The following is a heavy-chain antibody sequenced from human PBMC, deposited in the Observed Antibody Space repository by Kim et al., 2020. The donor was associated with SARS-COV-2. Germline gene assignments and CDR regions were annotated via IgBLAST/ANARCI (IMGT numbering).Heavy chain of an antibody. D-gene: IGHD3-16*01. CDR2: INHSGST. J-gene: IGHJ6*03. CDR1: GGSFSGYY. V-gene: IGHV4-34*01. Sequence: SETLSLTCAVYGGSFSGYYWSWIRQPPGKGLEWIGEINHSGSTNYNPSLKSRVTISVDTSKNQFSLKLSSVTAADTAVYYCARGYGGSYYMDVWGKGTTVTVSS. CDR3: ARGYGGSYYMDV.